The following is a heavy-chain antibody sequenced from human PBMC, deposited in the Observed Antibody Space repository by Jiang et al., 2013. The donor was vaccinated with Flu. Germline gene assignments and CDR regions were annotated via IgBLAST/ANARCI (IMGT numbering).Heavy chain of an antibody. CDR2: IYYSGST. CDR3: AREGYNYVGVVDV. D-gene: IGHD5-18*01. Sequence: GLLKPSETLSLTCTVSGGSISSYYWSWIRQPPGKGLEWIGYIYYSGSTNYNPSLKSRVTISVDTSKNQFSLKLSSVTAADTAVYYCAREGYNYVGVVDVWGKGTTVTVSS. J-gene: IGHJ6*04. V-gene: IGHV4-59*01. CDR1: GGSISSYY.